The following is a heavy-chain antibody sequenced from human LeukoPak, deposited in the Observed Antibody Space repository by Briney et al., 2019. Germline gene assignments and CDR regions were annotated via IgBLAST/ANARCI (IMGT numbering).Heavy chain of an antibody. CDR1: GGSISSGDYY. CDR3: ARVATRYCSSTSCYVLDY. D-gene: IGHD2-2*01. V-gene: IGHV4-30-4*08. J-gene: IGHJ4*02. Sequence: PWETLSLTCTVSGGSISSGDYYWSWIRQPPGKGLEWIGYIYYSGSTYYNPSLKSRVTISVDTSKNQFSLKLSSVTAADTAVYYCARVATRYCSSTSCYVLDYWGQGTLVTVSS. CDR2: IYYSGST.